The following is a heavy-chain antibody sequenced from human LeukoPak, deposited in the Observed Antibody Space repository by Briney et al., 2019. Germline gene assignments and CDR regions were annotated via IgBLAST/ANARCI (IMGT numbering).Heavy chain of an antibody. J-gene: IGHJ4*02. CDR2: ISGSGGST. CDR3: AKVGYSSGWSHFDY. V-gene: IGHV3-23*01. CDR1: GFTFSSYA. Sequence: PGESLKISCAASGFTFSSYAMSWVRQAPGKGLEWVSAISGSGGSTYYADSVKGRFTISRDNSKNTLYLQMNSLRAEDTAVYYCAKVGYSSGWSHFDYWGQGTLVTVSS. D-gene: IGHD6-19*01.